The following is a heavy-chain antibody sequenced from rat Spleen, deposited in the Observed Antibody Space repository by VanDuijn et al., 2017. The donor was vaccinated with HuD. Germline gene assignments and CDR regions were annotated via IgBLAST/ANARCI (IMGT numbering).Heavy chain of an antibody. CDR2: ISYGDRSGHSST. D-gene: IGHD1-6*01. J-gene: IGHJ2*01. Sequence: EVQLVESGGGLVQPGRSLKLSCAASGFTFSDYGMAWVRQGPTKGLEWVATISYGDRSGHSSTYYRASVKGRFTTSRDNAKSTLSLQMDSLRSEDTATYYCARRHYGYTDYFDYWGQGVMVTVSS. CDR3: ARRHYGYTDYFDY. V-gene: IGHV5-29*01. CDR1: GFTFSDYG.